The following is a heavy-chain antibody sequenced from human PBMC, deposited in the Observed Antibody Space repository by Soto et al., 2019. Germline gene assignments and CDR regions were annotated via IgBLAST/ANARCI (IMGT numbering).Heavy chain of an antibody. V-gene: IGHV1-3*01. CDR2: INAGNGNT. J-gene: IGHJ4*02. Sequence: GASVKVSCKASGYTFTSYGISWVRQAPGQRLEWMGWINAGNGNTKYSQKFQGRVTMTRDTSTSTVYMELSSLRSEDTAVYYCARVYCSGGSCYGIDYWGQGTLVTVSS. CDR1: GYTFTSYG. CDR3: ARVYCSGGSCYGIDY. D-gene: IGHD2-15*01.